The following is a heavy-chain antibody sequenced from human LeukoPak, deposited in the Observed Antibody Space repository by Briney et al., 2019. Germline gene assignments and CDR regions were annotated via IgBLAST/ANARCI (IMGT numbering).Heavy chain of an antibody. Sequence: GGSLRLSCAASGFTFSSYAMSWVRQAPGKGLEWVSPISSSGGSSFYADSVKGRFTISRDNSKNTLYLQMNTLRAEDTAVYYCARDPGGVVYFDYWGQGTLVTVSS. J-gene: IGHJ4*02. CDR3: ARDPGGVVYFDY. V-gene: IGHV3-23*01. CDR1: GFTFSSYA. D-gene: IGHD2-8*01. CDR2: ISSSGGSS.